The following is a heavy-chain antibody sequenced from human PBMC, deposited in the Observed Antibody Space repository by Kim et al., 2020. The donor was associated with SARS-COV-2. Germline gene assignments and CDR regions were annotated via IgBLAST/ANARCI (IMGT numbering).Heavy chain of an antibody. V-gene: IGHV3-33*06. CDR2: IWYDGSNK. CDR3: ANGGGEITDFDY. J-gene: IGHJ4*02. D-gene: IGHD3-10*01. Sequence: GGSLRLSCAASGFTFSSYAMHWVRQAPGKGLEWVAVIWYDGSNKYYADSVKGRFTISRDNSKNTLYLQMNSLRAEDTAVYYCANGGGEITDFDYWGQGTLVTVSS. CDR1: GFTFSSYA.